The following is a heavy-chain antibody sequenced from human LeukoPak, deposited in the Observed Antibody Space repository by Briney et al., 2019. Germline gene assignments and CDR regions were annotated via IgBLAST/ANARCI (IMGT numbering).Heavy chain of an antibody. CDR2: LIPIFVTA. J-gene: IGHJ4*02. D-gene: IGHD3-10*01. Sequence: SVKVSCKASGVTFSSYAISWVRQAPGQGLEWMGGLIPIFVTANYAQKFQGRVTVTADESTSTAYMELSSLRSEDTAVYYCAREYYGSGYPDYWGQGTLVTVSS. CDR3: AREYYGSGYPDY. CDR1: GVTFSSYA. V-gene: IGHV1-69*13.